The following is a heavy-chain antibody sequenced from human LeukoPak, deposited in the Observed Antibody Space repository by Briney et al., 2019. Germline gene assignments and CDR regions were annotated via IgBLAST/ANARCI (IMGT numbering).Heavy chain of an antibody. Sequence: PGGSLRLSCAASGFTFDDYAMHWVRQAPGKGLEWVSGISWNSGSIGYADSVKGRFTISRDNAKNSLYLQMNSLRAEDTALYYCGKDITPGGMDVWGQGTTVTVS. V-gene: IGHV3-9*01. D-gene: IGHD2-15*01. CDR2: ISWNSGSI. J-gene: IGHJ6*02. CDR3: GKDITPGGMDV. CDR1: GFTFDDYA.